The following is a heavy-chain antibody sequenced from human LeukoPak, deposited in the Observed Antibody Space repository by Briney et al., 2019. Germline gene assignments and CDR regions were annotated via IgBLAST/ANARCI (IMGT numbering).Heavy chain of an antibody. Sequence: PGGSLRLSCAASGFTFSDYYMTWIRQAPGKGLEWVSYISSSGITIYYADSVKGRFTISRDNAKKSLYLEMNSLRAEDTAVYYCARKNYFYYYMDVWGKGTTVTISS. D-gene: IGHD2/OR15-2a*01. J-gene: IGHJ6*03. CDR2: ISSSGITI. CDR1: GFTFSDYY. CDR3: ARKNYFYYYMDV. V-gene: IGHV3-11*01.